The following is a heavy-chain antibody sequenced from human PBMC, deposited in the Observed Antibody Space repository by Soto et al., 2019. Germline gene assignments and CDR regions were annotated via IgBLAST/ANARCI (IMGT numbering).Heavy chain of an antibody. CDR2: ISRNGGST. Sequence: EVQLLEAGGGLLQPGGSLRLSCAASGFTFRSYAMNWVRQAPGKGLEWVSGISRNGGSTYYADPVKGRFTISRDNSKNKLYLQMNSLRAEDTALYYCAKDNGPPGTTDWYFDFWGRGTLVSVSS. V-gene: IGHV3-23*01. CDR3: AKDNGPPGTTDWYFDF. D-gene: IGHD2-8*01. J-gene: IGHJ2*01. CDR1: GFTFRSYA.